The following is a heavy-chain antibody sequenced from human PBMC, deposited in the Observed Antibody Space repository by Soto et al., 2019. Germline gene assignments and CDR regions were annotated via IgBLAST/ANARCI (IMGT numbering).Heavy chain of an antibody. J-gene: IGHJ4*02. Sequence: PVESLKISCKGSGYHFAGYWIAWVRQMPWKGLELMGIIYPIDSDTRYRPSFQGQVTISADKSISSAYLQWSSLRASDTAMYYCARGGVSTRSFDYWGKGNTVTVSS. CDR1: GYHFAGYW. CDR3: ARGGVSTRSFDY. CDR2: IYPIDSDT. V-gene: IGHV5-51*01. D-gene: IGHD3-3*01.